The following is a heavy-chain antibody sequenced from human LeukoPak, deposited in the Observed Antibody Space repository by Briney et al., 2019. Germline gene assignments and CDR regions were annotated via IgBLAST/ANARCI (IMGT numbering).Heavy chain of an antibody. D-gene: IGHD3-10*01. CDR3: ARDRYGSGSYYRRHDAFDI. V-gene: IGHV1-18*01. CDR1: GYTFTTYN. J-gene: IGHJ3*02. Sequence: ASVKVSCKASGYTFTTYNINWVRQAPGQGLEWMGWISAYNGNTNYAQKLQGRVTMTTDTSTSTAYMELRSLRSDDTAVYYCARDRYGSGSYYRRHDAFDIWGQGTMVTVSS. CDR2: ISAYNGNT.